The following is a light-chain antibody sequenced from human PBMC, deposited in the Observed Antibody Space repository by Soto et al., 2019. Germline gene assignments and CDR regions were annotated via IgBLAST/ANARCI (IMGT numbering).Light chain of an antibody. J-gene: IGKJ1*01. CDR3: LQDINYPWT. Sequence: DIQMTQSPSTLSASVGDTVTISCRASQSFSSWLAWYQQKPGKAPKLLIYKASTLKSGVPSGFSGSGSGTEFTLTISGLQPEDSATYYCLQDINYPWTFGQGTKVDIK. CDR2: KAS. V-gene: IGKV1-5*03. CDR1: QSFSSW.